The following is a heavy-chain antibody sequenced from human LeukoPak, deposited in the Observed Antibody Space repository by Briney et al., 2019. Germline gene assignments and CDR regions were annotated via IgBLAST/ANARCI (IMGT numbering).Heavy chain of an antibody. Sequence: SETLSLTCTVSGGSISSSSYYWGWIRQPPGKGLEWIGSIYYSGSTYYNPSLKSRVTISVDTSKNQFSLKLSSATAADTAVYYCARDPTVVPAAHFDYWGQGTLVTVSS. CDR2: IYYSGST. CDR1: GGSISSSSYY. J-gene: IGHJ4*02. V-gene: IGHV4-39*07. CDR3: ARDPTVVPAAHFDY. D-gene: IGHD2-2*01.